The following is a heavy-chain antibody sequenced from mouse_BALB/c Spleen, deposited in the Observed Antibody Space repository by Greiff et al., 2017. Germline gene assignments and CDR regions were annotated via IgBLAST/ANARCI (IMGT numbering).Heavy chain of an antibody. CDR2: ISDGGSYT. CDR1: GFTFSDYY. CDR3: ARGGLRRGAMDY. V-gene: IGHV5-4*02. J-gene: IGHJ4*01. Sequence: EVHLVESGGGLVKPGGSLKLSCAASGFTFSDYYMYWVRQTPEKRLEWVATISDGGSYTYYPDSVKGRFTISRDNAKNNLYLQMSSLKSEDTAMYYCARGGLRRGAMDYWGQGTSVTVSS. D-gene: IGHD2-4*01.